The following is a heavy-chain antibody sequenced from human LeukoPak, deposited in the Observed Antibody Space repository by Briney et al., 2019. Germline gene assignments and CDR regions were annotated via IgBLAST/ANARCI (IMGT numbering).Heavy chain of an antibody. D-gene: IGHD3-22*01. CDR1: GGSISSYY. CDR3: ARHVVYYDSSGYLNWFDP. V-gene: IGHV4-4*09. J-gene: IGHJ5*02. Sequence: PSETLSLTCTVSGGSISSYYWSWIRQPPGKGLEWIGYIYTSGSTNYNPSLKSRVTISVDTSKNQFSLKLSSVTAADTAVYCCARHVVYYDSSGYLNWFDPWGQGTLVTVSS. CDR2: IYTSGST.